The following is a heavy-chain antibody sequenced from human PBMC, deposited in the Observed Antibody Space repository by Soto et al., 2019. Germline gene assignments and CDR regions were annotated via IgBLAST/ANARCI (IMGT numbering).Heavy chain of an antibody. V-gene: IGHV3-30-3*01. J-gene: IGHJ6*02. CDR2: TSYDGSDE. CDR3: ASDSGTTMVRGIMDV. Sequence: PGGSLRLSCAASGFTFSTYAMHWVRQAPGKGLEWVALTSYDGSDEYYADSVKGRFTISRDNSKNTLYLQMNSLRAEDTAVYYCASDSGTTMVRGIMDVWGQGTTVTVSS. CDR1: GFTFSTYA. D-gene: IGHD3-10*01.